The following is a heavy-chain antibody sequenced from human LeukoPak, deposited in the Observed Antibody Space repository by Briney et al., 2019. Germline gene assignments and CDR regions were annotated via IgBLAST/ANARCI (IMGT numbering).Heavy chain of an antibody. V-gene: IGHV1-69*06. CDR3: ASFRFGELGWFDP. CDR2: IIPIFGTA. CDR1: GGTFSSYA. J-gene: IGHJ5*02. Sequence: GASVKVSCKASGGTFSSYAISWVRQAPGHGLEWMGGIIPIFGTANYAQKFQGRVTITADKSTSTAYMELSSLRSEDTAVYYCASFRFGELGWFDPWGQGTLVTVSS. D-gene: IGHD3-10*01.